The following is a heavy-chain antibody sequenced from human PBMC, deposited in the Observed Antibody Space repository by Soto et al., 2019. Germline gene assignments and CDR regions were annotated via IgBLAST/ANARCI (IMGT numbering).Heavy chain of an antibody. J-gene: IGHJ4*02. D-gene: IGHD2-15*01. Sequence: QVQLQESGPGLVKPSATLSLTCTVSGGSISSYYWSWIRQPPGKGLEWIGYIYYSGSTNYNPSLNSRVTRSIDTYNNQFSQNLSSVTAADTPGYYCARRSLGNCSGGRCGTLDSWGQGTLVTVSS. CDR2: IYYSGST. CDR1: GGSISSYY. CDR3: ARRSLGNCSGGRCGTLDS. V-gene: IGHV4-59*08.